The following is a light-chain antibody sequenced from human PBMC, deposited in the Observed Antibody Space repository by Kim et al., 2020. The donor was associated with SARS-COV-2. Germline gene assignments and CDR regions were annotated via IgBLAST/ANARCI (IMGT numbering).Light chain of an antibody. V-gene: IGKV1-33*01. Sequence: DLQMTQSPSSLSASVGDRVTITCQASQDISNYLNWYQQKPGKAPKLLIYDASNLETGVPSRFSGSGSGTDFTFTISSLQPEDIATYYCQQYDNLPRTFGQGTKLEI. CDR3: QQYDNLPRT. J-gene: IGKJ2*01. CDR1: QDISNY. CDR2: DAS.